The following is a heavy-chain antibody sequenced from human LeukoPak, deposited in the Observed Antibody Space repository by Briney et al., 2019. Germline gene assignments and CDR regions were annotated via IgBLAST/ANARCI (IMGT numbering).Heavy chain of an antibody. J-gene: IGHJ5*02. CDR2: IYYSGNT. Sequence: SEALSLTCAVSGGSISSSNYYWGWIRQPPRQGLEWIGSIYYSGNTYYNPSLESRVTISVDTSKNQFSLKLSSVTATDTAVYYCARRRAGRDWFDPWGQGTLVTVSS. D-gene: IGHD6-19*01. CDR3: ARRRAGRDWFDP. CDR1: GGSISSSNYY. V-gene: IGHV4-39*01.